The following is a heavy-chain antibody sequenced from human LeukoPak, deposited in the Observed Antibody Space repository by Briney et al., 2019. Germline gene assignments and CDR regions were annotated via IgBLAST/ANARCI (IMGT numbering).Heavy chain of an antibody. CDR1: GFTFSSYA. CDR2: ISSSGSTI. CDR3: ARGTVTTGDGMDV. D-gene: IGHD4-17*01. Sequence: GGSLRLSCAASGFTFSSYAMSWVRQAPGKGLEWVSYISSSGSTIYYADSVKGRFTISRDNAKNSLYLQMNSLRAEDTAVYYCARGTVTTGDGMDVWGQGTTVTVSS. J-gene: IGHJ6*02. V-gene: IGHV3-48*04.